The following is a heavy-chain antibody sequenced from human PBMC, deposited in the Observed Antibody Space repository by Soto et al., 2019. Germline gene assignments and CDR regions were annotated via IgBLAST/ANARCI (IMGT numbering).Heavy chain of an antibody. CDR1: GFTFRSYC. D-gene: IGHD6-25*01. CDR2: ISPDGSIT. CDR3: TREVATVPDY. J-gene: IGHJ4*02. V-gene: IGHV3-74*01. Sequence: EVQLVESGGGLVQPGGSLRLSCAASGFTFRSYCMHWVRQAPGKGLVWVSRISPDGSITNYADSVKGRSTISRDNARNTLLLQMTSLRAEDRVVYYCTREVATVPDYWGQGTLVTVSS.